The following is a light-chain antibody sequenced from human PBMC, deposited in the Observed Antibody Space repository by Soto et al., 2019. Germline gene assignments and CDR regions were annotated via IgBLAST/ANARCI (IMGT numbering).Light chain of an antibody. CDR2: DAS. CDR3: QQYNNWT. CDR1: QSVSSK. J-gene: IGKJ1*01. Sequence: EIVMTQSPATLSVSPGERATLSCRACQSVSSKVAWYQQKPGQAPRLLIYDASVRATGIPDRFSGRGSGTEFTLTISSLQSEDFAFYYCQQYNNWTFGQGTKVDI. V-gene: IGKV3-15*01.